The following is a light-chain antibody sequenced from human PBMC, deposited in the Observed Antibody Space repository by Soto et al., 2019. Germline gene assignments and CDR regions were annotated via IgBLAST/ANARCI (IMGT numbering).Light chain of an antibody. V-gene: IGKV1-39*01. CDR2: AAS. Sequence: DIQMTQSPSSLSASVGDRVTITCRASQSISSYLNWYQQKPGKAPKLLMYAASSLQSGVPSRFSGSGSGTDFILTISSLQPEDFETYYCQQSYSTPITFGQGKRLESK. CDR1: QSISSY. J-gene: IGKJ5*01. CDR3: QQSYSTPIT.